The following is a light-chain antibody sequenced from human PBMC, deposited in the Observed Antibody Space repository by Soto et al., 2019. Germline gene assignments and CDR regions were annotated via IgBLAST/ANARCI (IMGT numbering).Light chain of an antibody. CDR3: SSYTTSNTRQIV. V-gene: IGLV2-14*03. Sequence: SALTQPASVSGSPGQSITISCTGTSSDVGGYNYVSWYQHHPGKAPKLIIYDVSDRPSGVSNRFSGSKSGNTASLTISGLQPEDEADYYYSSYTTSNTRQIVFGTGTKVTVL. CDR1: SSDVGGYNY. J-gene: IGLJ1*01. CDR2: DVS.